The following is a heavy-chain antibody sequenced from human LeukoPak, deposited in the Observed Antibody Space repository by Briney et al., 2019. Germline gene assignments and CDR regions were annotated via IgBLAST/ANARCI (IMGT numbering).Heavy chain of an antibody. J-gene: IGHJ6*04. CDR3: ARGVENYDLDV. V-gene: IGHV1-69*05. Sequence: GASVKVSCKASGDTLSTYAKLVRQAPGQGLEWMGGSNPIIGTVNYAQKLQGRVTITTDESTSTAYMELSSLRFDDTAVYYCARGVENYDLDVWGKGTTVIVSS. CDR2: SNPIIGTV. CDR1: GDTLSTYA. D-gene: IGHD2-15*01.